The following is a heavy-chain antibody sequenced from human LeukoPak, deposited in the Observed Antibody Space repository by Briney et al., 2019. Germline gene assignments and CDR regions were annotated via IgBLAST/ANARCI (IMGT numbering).Heavy chain of an antibody. Sequence: ASVKVSCKASGYTFTSYGISWVRQAPGQGLEWMGWISAYNGNTNYAQKLQGRVTMTTDTSTSTAYMELRSLRSDDTAVNYCARVLDYYDSKYYFDYWGQGTLVTVSS. CDR1: GYTFTSYG. CDR3: ARVLDYYDSKYYFDY. D-gene: IGHD3-22*01. CDR2: ISAYNGNT. J-gene: IGHJ4*02. V-gene: IGHV1-18*01.